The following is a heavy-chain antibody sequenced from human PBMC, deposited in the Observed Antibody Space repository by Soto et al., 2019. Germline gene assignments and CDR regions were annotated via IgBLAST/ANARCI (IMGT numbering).Heavy chain of an antibody. D-gene: IGHD1-26*01. CDR3: ARGIVGATTRRDDAVDI. V-gene: IGHV1-69*01. CDR2: IIPIFGTA. CDR1: GGTFSSYA. Sequence: QVQLVQSGAEVKKPGSSVKVSCKASGGTFSSYAISWVRQDPGQGLEWMGGIIPIFGTANYAQKFQGRVTITADESTSTAYMELSSLRSEDTAVYYCARGIVGATTRRDDAVDIWGQGTMVTVSS. J-gene: IGHJ3*02.